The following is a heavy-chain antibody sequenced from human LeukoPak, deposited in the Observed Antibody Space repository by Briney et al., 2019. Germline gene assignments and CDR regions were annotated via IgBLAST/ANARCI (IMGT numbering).Heavy chain of an antibody. V-gene: IGHV3-30*04. CDR2: ISYDGSNK. CDR1: GFTFSSYA. CDR3: AISWGGALDY. Sequence: GGSLRLSCAASGFTFSSYAMHWVRQAPGKGLEWVAVISYDGSNKYYADSVKGRFTISRDNSKNTLYLQMNNLRAEDTAVYYCAISWGGALDYWGQGIPVTVSS. J-gene: IGHJ4*02. D-gene: IGHD6-13*01.